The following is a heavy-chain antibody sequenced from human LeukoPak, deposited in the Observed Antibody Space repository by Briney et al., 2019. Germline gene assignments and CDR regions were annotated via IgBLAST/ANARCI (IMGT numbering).Heavy chain of an antibody. D-gene: IGHD2-2*02. CDR2: INPNSGGT. Sequence: ASVKVSCKASGYTSTGYYMHWVRQAPGQGLEWMGWINPNSGGTNYAQKFQGRVTMTRDTSISTAYMELSRLRSDDTAVYYCARGYCSSTSCYSSAPLDYWGQGTLVTVSS. CDR3: ARGYCSSTSCYSSAPLDY. J-gene: IGHJ4*02. V-gene: IGHV1-2*02. CDR1: GYTSTGYY.